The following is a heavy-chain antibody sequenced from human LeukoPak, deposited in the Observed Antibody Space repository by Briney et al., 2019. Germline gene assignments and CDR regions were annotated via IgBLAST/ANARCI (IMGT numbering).Heavy chain of an antibody. V-gene: IGHV3-30-3*01. CDR1: GFTFSSYA. Sequence: PGGSLRLSCVASGFTFSSYAMHWVRQAPGKGLEWVAVISYDGSNKYYADSVKGRFTISRDNSKNTLYLQMNSLRAEDTAVYYCARDPPGVVPAAMWDQYFQHWGQGTLVTVSS. CDR3: ARDPPGVVPAAMWDQYFQH. D-gene: IGHD2-2*01. CDR2: ISYDGSNK. J-gene: IGHJ1*01.